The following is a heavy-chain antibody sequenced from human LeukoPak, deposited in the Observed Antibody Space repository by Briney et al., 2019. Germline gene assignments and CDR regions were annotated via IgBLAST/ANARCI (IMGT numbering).Heavy chain of an antibody. CDR1: GGSISSYY. D-gene: IGHD3-3*01. V-gene: IGHV4-59*01. Sequence: PSETLSLTCTVSGGSISSYYWSWIRQPPGKGLEWIGYIYYSGSTNYNPSLKSRVTISVDTSKNQFSLKLSSVTAADTAVYYCARWGYYDFWSGYLKRYYYYGMDVWGQGTTVTVSS. CDR2: IYYSGST. CDR3: ARWGYYDFWSGYLKRYYYYGMDV. J-gene: IGHJ6*02.